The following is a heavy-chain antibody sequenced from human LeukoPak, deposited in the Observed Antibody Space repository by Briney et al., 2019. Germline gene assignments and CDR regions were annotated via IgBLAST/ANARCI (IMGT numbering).Heavy chain of an antibody. CDR3: AKDRGIVVVTRWFDP. J-gene: IGHJ5*02. Sequence: PGASLRLSCAASGFTFSSYAMSWVRQAPGKGLEWVSAISGSGGSTYYADSVKGRFTISRDNSKNTLYLQMDSLRAEDTAVYYYAKDRGIVVVTRWFDPWGQGTLVTVPS. V-gene: IGHV3-23*01. CDR2: ISGSGGST. D-gene: IGHD2-2*01. CDR1: GFTFSSYA.